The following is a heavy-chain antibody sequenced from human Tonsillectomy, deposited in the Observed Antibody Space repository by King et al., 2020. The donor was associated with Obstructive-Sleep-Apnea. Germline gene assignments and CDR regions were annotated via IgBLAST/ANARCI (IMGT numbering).Heavy chain of an antibody. CDR1: GGSISSYS. Sequence: QLQESGPGLVKPSETLSLTCTVSGGSISSYSWSWSRQPPGKGLEWIGYFFYSGSTNYNPSLKSPVSISVDTSKNQFSLKLSPVTAADTAVYYCARISTRKSGFPLDYWGQGTLVTVSS. D-gene: IGHD3-22*01. CDR2: FFYSGST. CDR3: ARISTRKSGFPLDY. V-gene: IGHV4-59*08. J-gene: IGHJ4*02.